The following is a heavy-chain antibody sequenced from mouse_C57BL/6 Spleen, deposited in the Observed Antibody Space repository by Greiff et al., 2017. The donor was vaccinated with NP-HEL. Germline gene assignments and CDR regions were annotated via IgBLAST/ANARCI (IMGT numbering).Heavy chain of an antibody. V-gene: IGHV1-55*01. D-gene: IGHD2-13*01. CDR1: GYTFTSYW. J-gene: IGHJ4*01. Sequence: QVQLQQPGAELVKPGASVKMSCKASGYTFTSYWITWVKQRPGQGLEWIGDIYPGSGSTNYNEKFKSKATLTVDTSSSTAYMPLSSLTSEDSAVYYCARYRGLLYDAMDYWGQGTSVTVSA. CDR2: IYPGSGST. CDR3: ARYRGLLYDAMDY.